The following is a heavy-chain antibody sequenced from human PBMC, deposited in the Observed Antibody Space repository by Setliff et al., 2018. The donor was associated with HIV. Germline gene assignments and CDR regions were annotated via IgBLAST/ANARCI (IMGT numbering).Heavy chain of an antibody. CDR3: ARGQFRLRPDSLDL. Sequence: PSETLSLTCAVSGGSVSSPSYYWGWIRQPPGKGLEWIGSVYNSGITFKNPSLKSRVSISRHNSKNTLYLQMNSLRAEDTAVYYCARGQFRLRPDSLDLWGRGTLVTVSS. CDR2: VYNSGIT. V-gene: IGHV4-39*07. D-gene: IGHD2-21*02. J-gene: IGHJ3*01. CDR1: GGSVSSPSYY.